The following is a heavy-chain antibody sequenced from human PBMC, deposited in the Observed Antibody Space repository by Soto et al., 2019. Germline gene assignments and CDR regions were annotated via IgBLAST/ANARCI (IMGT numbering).Heavy chain of an antibody. D-gene: IGHD2-15*01. CDR3: ARVVGPGYCSGGSCYGSHDYFDY. Sequence: TLSLNCTVSGGSISSGGYYWSWIRQHPGKGLEWIGYIYYSGSTYYYPSLKSRVTISVDTSKNQFSLKLRSVTAADTAVYYCARVVGPGYCSGGSCYGSHDYFDYWGQGTLVTVSS. CDR2: IYYSGST. V-gene: IGHV4-31*03. CDR1: GGSISSGGYY. J-gene: IGHJ4*02.